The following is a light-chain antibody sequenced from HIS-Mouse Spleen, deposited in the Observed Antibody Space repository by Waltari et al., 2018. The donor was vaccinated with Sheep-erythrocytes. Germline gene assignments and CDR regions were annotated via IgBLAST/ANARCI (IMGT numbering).Light chain of an antibody. CDR2: QDT. Sequence: SSELTQPPSVSVSPGQTASITCSGDKLGDKYACWYQQKPGQSPVLVIYQDTKRPPGNPWRLSGSNSGNTATLTISGTQAMDEADYYCQAWDSSIVVFGGGTKLTVL. V-gene: IGLV3-1*01. J-gene: IGLJ2*01. CDR3: QAWDSSIVV. CDR1: KLGDKY.